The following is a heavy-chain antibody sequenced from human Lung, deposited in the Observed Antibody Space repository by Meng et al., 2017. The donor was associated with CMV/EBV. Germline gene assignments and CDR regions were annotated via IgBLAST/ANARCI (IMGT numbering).Heavy chain of an antibody. CDR3: AREKAGTRHFDY. D-gene: IGHD6-19*01. V-gene: IGHV3-74*03. CDR2: INSDGSNT. J-gene: IGHJ4*02. CDR1: GFTLSNYR. Sequence: GGSXRLXCAASGFTLSNYRMHWVRQPPGKGLVWVSRINSDGSNTTYADFVKGRFTISRDNAKNTLYVQMNSLTVEDTAVYYCAREKAGTRHFDYWGQGNLV.